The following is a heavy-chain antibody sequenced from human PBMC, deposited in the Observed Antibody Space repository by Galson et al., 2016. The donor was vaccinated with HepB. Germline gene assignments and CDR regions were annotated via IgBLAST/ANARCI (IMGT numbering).Heavy chain of an antibody. CDR3: ATRDRDDPYYYGMDV. CDR1: GGTFSSYG. CDR2: IIPIFGTA. Sequence: SVKVSCKASGGTFSSYGISWVRQAPGQGLEWMGGIIPIFGTADYAQKFQGRLTITADDSARTAYMELSSLRSEDTAVYYCATRDRDDPYYYGMDVWGQGTTVTVSS. J-gene: IGHJ6*02. D-gene: IGHD5-24*01. V-gene: IGHV1-69*13.